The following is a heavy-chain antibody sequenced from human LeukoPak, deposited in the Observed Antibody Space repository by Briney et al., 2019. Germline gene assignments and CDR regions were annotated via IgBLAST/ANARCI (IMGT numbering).Heavy chain of an antibody. CDR1: GASISSGGYY. Sequence: SQTLSLTCTVSGASISSGGYYWNWIRQPPGKGLEWIGYIYYSRSTSYSPSLKSRLTISVDTSKHQFSLKLSSVTAADTAVYYCARDGYNSGYFDYWGQGTLVTVSS. D-gene: IGHD5-24*01. J-gene: IGHJ4*02. CDR2: IYYSRST. CDR3: ARDGYNSGYFDY. V-gene: IGHV4-30-4*01.